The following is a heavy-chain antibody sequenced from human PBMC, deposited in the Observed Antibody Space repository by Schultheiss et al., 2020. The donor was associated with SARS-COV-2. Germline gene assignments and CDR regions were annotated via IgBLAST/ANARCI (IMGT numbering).Heavy chain of an antibody. J-gene: IGHJ4*02. CDR2: INPNSGGT. Sequence: ASVKVSCKASGYTFTGYYMHWVRQAPGQGLEWMGWINPNSGGTNYAQKFQGRVTMTRNTSISTAYMELSSLRSEDTAVYYCAKSGQYYDRSNSGFYYWDFWGQGSLVTVSS. CDR3: AKSGQYYDRSNSGFYYWDF. D-gene: IGHD3-22*01. V-gene: IGHV1-2*02. CDR1: GYTFTGYY.